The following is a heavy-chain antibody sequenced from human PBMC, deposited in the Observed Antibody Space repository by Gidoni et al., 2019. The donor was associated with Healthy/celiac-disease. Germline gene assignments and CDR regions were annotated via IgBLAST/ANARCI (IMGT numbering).Heavy chain of an antibody. V-gene: IGHV4-39*01. CDR3: ARAEKRLRRIAAAYPFDP. CDR1: GGSISSSSSY. J-gene: IGHJ5*02. Sequence: QLQLQESGPGLVKPSATLSLPCTVSGGSISSSSSYWGWLRQPPGKGLEWIGSIYYRGCNYYNPSLKSRVTISVDTSKNQFSLKLSSVTAADTAVYYCARAEKRLRRIAAAYPFDPWGQGTLVTVSS. D-gene: IGHD6-13*01. CDR2: IYYRGCN.